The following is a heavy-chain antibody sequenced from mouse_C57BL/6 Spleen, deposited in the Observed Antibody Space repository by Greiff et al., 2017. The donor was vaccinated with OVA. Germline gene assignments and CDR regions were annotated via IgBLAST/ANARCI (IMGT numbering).Heavy chain of an antibody. D-gene: IGHD4-1*01. Sequence: VQLQQSGAELVKPGASVKLSCTASGFTFKDYYMHWVKQRPEQGLEWIGRIDPEDGETKYAPKFQGKVTITADTSSNTAYLQLSSLTSEDSAVYDGDRGASLTGEDYWGQGTTVTVSS. V-gene: IGHV14-2*01. J-gene: IGHJ2*01. CDR1: GFTFKDYY. CDR3: DRGASLTGEDY. CDR2: IDPEDGET.